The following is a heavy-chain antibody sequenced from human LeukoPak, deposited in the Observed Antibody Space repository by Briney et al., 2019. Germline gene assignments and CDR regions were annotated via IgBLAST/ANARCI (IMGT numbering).Heavy chain of an antibody. J-gene: IGHJ4*02. CDR2: IYYSGST. CDR1: GGSISDSTYY. V-gene: IGHV4-39*01. Sequence: SETLSLTCTVSGGSISDSTYYWGWIRQPPGKGLEWIGSIYYSGSTYYNPSLKSRVTISVDTSKNQFSLKLSSVTAADTAVYYCARGSGIFGGTYYFDYWGQGTLVTVSS. D-gene: IGHD3-3*01. CDR3: ARGSGIFGGTYYFDY.